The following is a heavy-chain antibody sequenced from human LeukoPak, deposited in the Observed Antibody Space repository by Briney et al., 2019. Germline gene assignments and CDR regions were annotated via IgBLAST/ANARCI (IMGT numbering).Heavy chain of an antibody. J-gene: IGHJ3*02. CDR2: IYSGGST. CDR1: GFTVSSNY. V-gene: IGHV3-53*01. Sequence: GSLRLSCAASGFTVSSNYMSWVRQAPGKGLEWVSVIYSGGSTYYADSVKGRFTISRDNSKNTLYLQMNSLRAEDTAVYYCARERPITLYYYDSTNDAFDIWGQGTMVTVSS. CDR3: ARERPITLYYYDSTNDAFDI. D-gene: IGHD3-22*01.